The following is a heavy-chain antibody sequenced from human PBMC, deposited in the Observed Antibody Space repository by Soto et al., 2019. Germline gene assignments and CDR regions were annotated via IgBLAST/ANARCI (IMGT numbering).Heavy chain of an antibody. Sequence: QVQLVESGGGVVQPGRSLRLSCAASGFTFSSYGMHWVRQAPGKGLEWVAVISYDGSNKYYADSVKGRFTISRDNSKNTLYLQMNSLRAEDTAVYYCAKESGYSYVGSTFDYWGQGTLVTVSS. CDR2: ISYDGSNK. D-gene: IGHD5-18*01. J-gene: IGHJ4*02. V-gene: IGHV3-30*18. CDR3: AKESGYSYVGSTFDY. CDR1: GFTFSSYG.